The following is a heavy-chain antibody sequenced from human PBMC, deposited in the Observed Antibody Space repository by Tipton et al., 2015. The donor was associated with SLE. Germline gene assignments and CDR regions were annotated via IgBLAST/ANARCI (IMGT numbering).Heavy chain of an antibody. Sequence: SLRLSCAASGFTFNGYYINWVRQAPGKGLEWVSSISNSGRGTYYADSVKGRFTISRDNAKKSLYLQMNSLRAEDTAVYYCAKKKGGTMEDYWGQGTLVTVSS. CDR2: ISNSGRGT. CDR3: AKKKGGTMEDY. V-gene: IGHV3-21*03. J-gene: IGHJ4*02. D-gene: IGHD1-7*01. CDR1: GFTFNGYY.